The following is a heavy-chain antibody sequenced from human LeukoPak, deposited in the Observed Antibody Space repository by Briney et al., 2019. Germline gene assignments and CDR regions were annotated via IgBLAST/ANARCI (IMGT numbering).Heavy chain of an antibody. J-gene: IGHJ4*02. CDR3: ARGGRTTAELIDY. Sequence: PGGSLRLSCAASGFTFSSYAMCWVRQAPGKGLEWVSVISGSGDTTYYADSVKGRFTISRDNAKNSLYLQMNSLRAEDTAVYYCARGGRTTAELIDYWGQGTLVTVSS. CDR2: ISGSGDTT. D-gene: IGHD4-17*01. V-gene: IGHV3-23*01. CDR1: GFTFSSYA.